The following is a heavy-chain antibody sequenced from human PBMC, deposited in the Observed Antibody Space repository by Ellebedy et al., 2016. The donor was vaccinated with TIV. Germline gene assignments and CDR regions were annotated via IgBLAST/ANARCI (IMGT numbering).Heavy chain of an antibody. J-gene: IGHJ6*02. Sequence: MPSETLSLTCAISGGAIRSPNWWSWVRQAPGKGLEWIGEIYHSGHTNYSPSLKSRVTISVDTSKNQFSLKLSSVTAADTAVYYCARGRGTMVRGVMKYYYYYGMDVWGQGTTVTVSS. CDR3: ARGRGTMVRGVMKYYYYYGMDV. V-gene: IGHV4-4*02. D-gene: IGHD3-10*01. CDR1: GGAIRSPNW. CDR2: IYHSGHT.